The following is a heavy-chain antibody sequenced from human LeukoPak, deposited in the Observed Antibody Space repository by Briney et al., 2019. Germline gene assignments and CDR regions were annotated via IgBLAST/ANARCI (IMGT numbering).Heavy chain of an antibody. D-gene: IGHD3-16*01. CDR2: IKHDGSEK. CDR3: ARALSHCLDY. Sequence: PGGSLRLSCVVAGFNFSNYWMNWVRQAPGKGQEWVANIKHDGSEKYYVDSVKGRFSISRDNAKKSLYLQMNSLRAEDTAVYYCARALSHCLDYWGQGTLVTVSS. V-gene: IGHV3-7*01. J-gene: IGHJ4*02. CDR1: GFNFSNYW.